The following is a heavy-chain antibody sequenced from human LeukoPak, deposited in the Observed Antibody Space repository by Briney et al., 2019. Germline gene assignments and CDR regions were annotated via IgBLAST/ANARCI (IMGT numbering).Heavy chain of an antibody. CDR3: ATWAFGSRRNEDY. CDR2: ISDSGTTI. V-gene: IGHV3-11*01. D-gene: IGHD3-10*01. CDR1: GFSFSDFY. J-gene: IGHJ4*02. Sequence: GGSLRLSCTASGFSFSDFYMTWIRQAPGKGLEWVSYISDSGTTIIYADSVKGRFTISRDNAKNSLYLQMNSLRADDTAVYYCATWAFGSRRNEDYWGQGTLVTVSS.